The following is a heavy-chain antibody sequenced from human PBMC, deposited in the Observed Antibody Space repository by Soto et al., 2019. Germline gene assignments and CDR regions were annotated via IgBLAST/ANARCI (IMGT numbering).Heavy chain of an antibody. D-gene: IGHD3-22*01. V-gene: IGHV1-3*01. CDR3: AGESGDSSGVDSDAFDI. CDR2: INAGNGNT. Sequence: ASVKVSCKASGYTFTSYATHWVRQAPGQRLEWMGWINAGNGNTKYSQKFQGRVTITRDTSASTAYMELSSLRSEDTAVYYCAGESGDSSGVDSDAFDIWGQGTVVTVSS. CDR1: GYTFTSYA. J-gene: IGHJ3*02.